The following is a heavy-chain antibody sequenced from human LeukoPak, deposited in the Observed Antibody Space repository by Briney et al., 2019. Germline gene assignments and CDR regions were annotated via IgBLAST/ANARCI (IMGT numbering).Heavy chain of an antibody. D-gene: IGHD6-13*01. Sequence: ASVKVSCKASGYTFTSYDINWLRQATGQGLEWMGWMNPNSGNTGYAQKFQGRVTITRNTSISTAYMELSSLRSEDTAVYYCARELIAAAGSAGFDYWGQGTLVTVSS. J-gene: IGHJ4*02. CDR2: MNPNSGNT. V-gene: IGHV1-8*01. CDR1: GYTFTSYD. CDR3: ARELIAAAGSAGFDY.